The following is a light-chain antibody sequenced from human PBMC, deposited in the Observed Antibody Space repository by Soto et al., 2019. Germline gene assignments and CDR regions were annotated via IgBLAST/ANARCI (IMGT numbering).Light chain of an antibody. CDR3: QQYEKWPPLT. V-gene: IGKV3-15*01. CDR2: GAS. J-gene: IGKJ4*01. Sequence: EIVRTQSPATLSVSPGERATLSCRASQSIYSNLAWYQQKLGQAPRLLIYGASTRATGIPARFSGSGSGTEFTLTISSLQSEDFAIYYCQQYEKWPPLTFGGGTKVEI. CDR1: QSIYSN.